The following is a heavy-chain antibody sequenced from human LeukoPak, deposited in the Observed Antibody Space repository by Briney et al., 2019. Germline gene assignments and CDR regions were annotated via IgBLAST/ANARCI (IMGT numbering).Heavy chain of an antibody. J-gene: IGHJ4*02. CDR1: GFTFSTYA. D-gene: IGHD1-1*01. CDR3: ARANWNDFDY. V-gene: IGHV3-48*02. Sequence: PGGSLRLSCAASGFTFSTYAMNWVRQAPGEGLEWVSYISSGSGSIYYADSVKGRFTISRDNAKNSLYLQMNSLRDEDTAVYYCARANWNDFDYWGQGTLVTVSS. CDR2: ISSGSGSI.